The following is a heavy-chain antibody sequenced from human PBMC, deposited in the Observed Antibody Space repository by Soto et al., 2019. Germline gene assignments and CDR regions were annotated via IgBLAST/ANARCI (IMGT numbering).Heavy chain of an antibody. CDR2: IIPIFGTA. D-gene: IGHD5-18*01. J-gene: IGHJ4*02. V-gene: IGHV1-69*13. Sequence: SVKVSCKASGGTFSSYAISWVRQAPGQGLEWMGGIIPIFGTANYAQKFQGRVTITADESTSTAYMELSSLRSEDTAVYYCARLTARHSEVTPFDYWGQGTLVTVSS. CDR3: ARLTARHSEVTPFDY. CDR1: GGTFSSYA.